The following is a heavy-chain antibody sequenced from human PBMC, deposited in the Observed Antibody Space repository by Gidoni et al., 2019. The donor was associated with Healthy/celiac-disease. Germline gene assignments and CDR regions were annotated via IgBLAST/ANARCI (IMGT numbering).Heavy chain of an antibody. CDR2: IYYSGST. J-gene: IGHJ4*02. D-gene: IGHD2-21*02. CDR3: ARHKGGDIVVVTANTFFDY. Sequence: QLQLQESGPGLVKPSETLSLTCTVTGGSIRSSSYYWGWIRQPPGKGLEWIVSIYYSGSTYYNPSLKSRVTISVDTSKNQFSLKLSSVTAADTAVYYCARHKGGDIVVVTANTFFDYWGQGTLVTVSS. CDR1: GGSIRSSSYY. V-gene: IGHV4-39*01.